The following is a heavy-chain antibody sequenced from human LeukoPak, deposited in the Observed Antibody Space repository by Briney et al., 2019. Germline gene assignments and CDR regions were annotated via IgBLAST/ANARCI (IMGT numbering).Heavy chain of an antibody. CDR1: GFTFSSYA. CDR2: ISGSGGST. D-gene: IGHD3-22*01. V-gene: IGHV3-23*01. J-gene: IGHJ6*02. CDR3: ATTRYDSSVGSDPYYYYGMDV. Sequence: GGSLRLSCAASGFTFSSYAMSWVRQAPGKGLEWVSAISGSGGSTYYADSVKGRFTISRDNSKNTLYLQMNSLRAEDTAVYYCATTRYDSSVGSDPYYYYGMDVWGQGTTVTVSS.